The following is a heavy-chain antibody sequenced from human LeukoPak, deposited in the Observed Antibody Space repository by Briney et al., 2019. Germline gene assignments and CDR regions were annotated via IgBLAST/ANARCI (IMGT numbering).Heavy chain of an antibody. Sequence: ASVKVSCKASGYTFTSYDINWVRQATGQGLEWMGWMNPNSGNTGYAQKFQGRVTMTRDTSISTAYMELSRLRSDDTAVYYCARVPIPYQLLAGQRYSSYFFDYWGQGTLVTVSS. CDR3: ARVPIPYQLLAGQRYSSYFFDY. V-gene: IGHV1-8*01. CDR1: GYTFTSYD. CDR2: MNPNSGNT. D-gene: IGHD2-2*01. J-gene: IGHJ4*02.